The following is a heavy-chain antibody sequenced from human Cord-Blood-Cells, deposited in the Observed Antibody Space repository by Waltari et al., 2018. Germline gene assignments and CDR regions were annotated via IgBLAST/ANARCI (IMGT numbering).Heavy chain of an antibody. CDR2: MNPNSGNT. V-gene: IGHV1-8*01. D-gene: IGHD3-10*01. CDR3: ARADYYGSGSYYAFDI. Sequence: QVQLVQSGAERKTPAAAVKVSCKVSGSTFTSHDINSVRQAPGQGLEWMGWMNPNSGNTGYAQKFQGRVTMTRNTSISTAYMELSSLRSEDTAVYYCARADYYGSGSYYAFDIWRQGTMVTVSS. J-gene: IGHJ3*02. CDR1: GSTFTSHD.